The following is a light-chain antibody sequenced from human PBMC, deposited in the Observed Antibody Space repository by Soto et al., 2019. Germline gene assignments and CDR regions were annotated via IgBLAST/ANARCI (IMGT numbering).Light chain of an antibody. CDR3: SSYTSSTTPV. Sequence: QSALTQPASVSGSPGRSLTISCTGTSSDVGGYAYVSWYQQYPGKAPKLVISEVSNRPSGVSHRFSGSRSGKTASLTISGLQAEDEADYYCSSYTSSTTPVFGGGTQVTAL. V-gene: IGLV2-14*01. CDR2: EVS. J-gene: IGLJ3*02. CDR1: SSDVGGYAY.